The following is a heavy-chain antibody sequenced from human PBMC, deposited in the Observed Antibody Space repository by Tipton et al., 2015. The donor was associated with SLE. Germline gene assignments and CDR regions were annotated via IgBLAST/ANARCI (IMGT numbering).Heavy chain of an antibody. Sequence: TLSLTCTVSGGSISSHYWSWIRQPPGKTLEWIGYIYSGGSTNYNPSLTSRVSISVDTSKNQFYLRVNSVTAADTAVYYCARGGGSYYDYWGQGTLVTVSS. J-gene: IGHJ4*02. V-gene: IGHV4-59*08. CDR2: IYSGGST. CDR3: ARGGGSYYDY. D-gene: IGHD1-26*01. CDR1: GGSISSHY.